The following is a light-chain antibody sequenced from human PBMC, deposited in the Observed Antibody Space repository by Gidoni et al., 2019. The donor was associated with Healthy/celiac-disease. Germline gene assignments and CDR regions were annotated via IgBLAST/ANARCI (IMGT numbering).Light chain of an antibody. CDR2: GAS. CDR3: QQYGSSPWT. V-gene: IGKV3-20*01. Sequence: DIVLTQSPGTLSLSPGERATLSCRASQSVSSSYLAWYQQKPGQAPRLLIYGASSRATGIPDRFSGSGSGTDFTLTISRLEPDDFAVYYCQQYGSSPWTFGQGTQVEIK. J-gene: IGKJ1*01. CDR1: QSVSSSY.